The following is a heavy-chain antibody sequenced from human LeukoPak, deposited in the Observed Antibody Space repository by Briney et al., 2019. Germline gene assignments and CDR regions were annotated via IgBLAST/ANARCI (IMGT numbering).Heavy chain of an antibody. V-gene: IGHV1-46*01. CDR3: ARIRDGYNDAYDI. Sequence: ASVKVSCKASGYTFTSYYMHWVRQAPGQGLEWMGIINPSGGSTSYAQKFQGRVTMARDTSTSTVYMGLSSLRSEDTAVYYCARIRDGYNDAYDIWGQGTMVTVSS. J-gene: IGHJ3*02. CDR1: GYTFTSYY. D-gene: IGHD5-24*01. CDR2: INPSGGST.